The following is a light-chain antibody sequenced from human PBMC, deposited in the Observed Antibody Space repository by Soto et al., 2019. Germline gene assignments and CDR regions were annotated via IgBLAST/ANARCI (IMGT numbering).Light chain of an antibody. CDR3: QQLNSSPFT. CDR1: QGISSY. J-gene: IGKJ3*01. CDR2: TAS. Sequence: DIQLTQSPSFLSASVGDRVTITCRASQGISSYVAWDQQKPGKAPNLLIYTASTLESGVPSRFSGSGSGTEFTLTISSLQPEDVATYYCQQLNSSPFTFGPGTKVD. V-gene: IGKV1-9*01.